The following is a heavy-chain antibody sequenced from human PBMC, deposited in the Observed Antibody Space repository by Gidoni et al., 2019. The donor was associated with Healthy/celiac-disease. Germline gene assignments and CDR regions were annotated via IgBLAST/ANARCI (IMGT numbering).Heavy chain of an antibody. CDR3: ARDSIEDWGQMDV. D-gene: IGHD7-27*01. J-gene: IGHJ6*02. CDR2: IYYSGST. Sequence: QLQLQESGPGLVKPSETLSLTCTVSGGSISSSSYYWGWIRQPPGKGLEWIGSIYYSGSTYYNPSLKSRVTISVDTSKNQFSLKLSSVTAADTAVYYCARDSIEDWGQMDVWGQGTTVTVSS. CDR1: GGSISSSSYY. V-gene: IGHV4-39*02.